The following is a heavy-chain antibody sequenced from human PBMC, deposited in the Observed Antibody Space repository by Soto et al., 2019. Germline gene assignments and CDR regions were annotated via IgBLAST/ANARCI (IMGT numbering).Heavy chain of an antibody. CDR3: VGGTGMPTLDF. D-gene: IGHD5-18*01. CDR2: ISGSGRDT. Sequence: GSLRLSCAASTFSFSSYAMSWVRQSPGKGLQWVSSISGSGRDTYYADSVKGRFTISRDNSKSTLYLQMNSLRAEDTAAYFCVGGTGMPTLDFWGQGSLVTVSS. V-gene: IGHV3-23*01. CDR1: TFSFSSYA. J-gene: IGHJ4*02.